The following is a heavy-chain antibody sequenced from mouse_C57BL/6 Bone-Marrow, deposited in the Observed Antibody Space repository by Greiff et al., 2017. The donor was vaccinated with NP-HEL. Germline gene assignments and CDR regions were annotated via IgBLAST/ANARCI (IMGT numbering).Heavy chain of an antibody. D-gene: IGHD2-4*01. CDR2: IDPHSGGT. CDR1: GYTFPSYW. Sequence: VQLQQPGAELVKPGASVKLSCKASGYTFPSYWMHWVKQRPGRGLEWIGRIDPHSGGTKYHEKFKSKATLTVYKPSSPAYMQLSRLTSEDSAVYYCARWYGVYDYDVLAYWGQGTLVTVSA. V-gene: IGHV1-72*01. CDR3: ARWYGVYDYDVLAY. J-gene: IGHJ3*01.